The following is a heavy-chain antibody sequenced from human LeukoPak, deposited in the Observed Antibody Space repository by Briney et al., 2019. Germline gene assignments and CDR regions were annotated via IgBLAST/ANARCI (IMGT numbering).Heavy chain of an antibody. Sequence: YPGGSLRLSCAASGFTFSSYLMHWVRQVPGKGLVWVSRINSDGSSTSYADSVKGRFTISRDNAKNTLYLEMNSLRAEDTAVYFCARDLRDYYGSGSYYNALDYWGQGTLVTVSS. CDR3: ARDLRDYYGSGSYYNALDY. D-gene: IGHD3-10*01. V-gene: IGHV3-74*01. CDR1: GFTFSSYL. CDR2: INSDGSST. J-gene: IGHJ4*02.